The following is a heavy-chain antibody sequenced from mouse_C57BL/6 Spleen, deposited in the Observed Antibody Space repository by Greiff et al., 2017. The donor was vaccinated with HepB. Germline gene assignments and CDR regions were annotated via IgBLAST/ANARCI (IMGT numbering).Heavy chain of an antibody. D-gene: IGHD2-5*01. Sequence: VQLQQSGPELVKPGASVKLSCKASGYTFTSYDINGVKQRPGQGLEWIGWIYPRDGSTKYNEKFKGKATLTVDTSSSTAYMELHSLTSEDSAVYFCARGSNLAWFAYWGQGTLVTVSA. V-gene: IGHV1-85*01. CDR3: ARGSNLAWFAY. J-gene: IGHJ3*01. CDR1: GYTFTSYD. CDR2: IYPRDGST.